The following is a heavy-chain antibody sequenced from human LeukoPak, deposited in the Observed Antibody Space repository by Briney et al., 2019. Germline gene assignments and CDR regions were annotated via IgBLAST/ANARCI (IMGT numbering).Heavy chain of an antibody. CDR1: GFTFSNVW. Sequence: PGGSLRLSCAASGFTFSNVWMHWVRQAPGKGLEWVSALSASGGTTYYADSVKGRFTISRDNSENTLYLHLNSLRVEDTAVYYCAKEPREYCISACHNWFESWGQGTLVTVSS. CDR2: LSASGGTT. V-gene: IGHV3-23*01. J-gene: IGHJ5*01. CDR3: AKEPREYCISACHNWFES. D-gene: IGHD2/OR15-2a*01.